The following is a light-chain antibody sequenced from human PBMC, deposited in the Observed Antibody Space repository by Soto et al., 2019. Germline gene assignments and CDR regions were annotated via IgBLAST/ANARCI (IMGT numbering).Light chain of an antibody. CDR1: QNISSD. Sequence: DIQMTQSPSTLSGSVADRVPIPCRASQNISSDLAWYQQKPGKAPKSLIYAASNLQSGVPSRFSGSGSGTEFTLTISSLQPEDFATYYCQQYNSYTHAFGQGTKVDI. V-gene: IGKV1-17*01. CDR2: AAS. CDR3: QQYNSYTHA. J-gene: IGKJ1*01.